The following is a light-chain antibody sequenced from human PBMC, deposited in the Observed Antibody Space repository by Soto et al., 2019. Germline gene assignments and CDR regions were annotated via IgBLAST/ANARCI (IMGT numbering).Light chain of an antibody. V-gene: IGKV1-39*01. J-gene: IGKJ2*01. Sequence: IQMTQSPSPLSASVGDRVTISCRASQNIRKYLNWYQQQPGQAPTLLLYGGSSLHSGVPSRFTGAGDAKNFTLAITGLQPRDFATYYCQQTCRSPYTFGQGTKVEMK. CDR1: QNIRKY. CDR3: QQTCRSPYT. CDR2: GGS.